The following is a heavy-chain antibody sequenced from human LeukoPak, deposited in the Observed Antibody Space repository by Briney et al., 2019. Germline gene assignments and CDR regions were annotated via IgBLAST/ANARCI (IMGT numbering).Heavy chain of an antibody. Sequence: GGSLRLSCAASGFTFSSYAMHWVRQAPGKGLEWVAVISYDGSNKYYADSVKGRFTISRDNSKNTLYLQMNSLRAEDTAVYYCARDRDNWNDGHAFDIWGQGTMVTVSS. J-gene: IGHJ3*02. CDR1: GFTFSSYA. V-gene: IGHV3-30-3*01. D-gene: IGHD1-20*01. CDR2: ISYDGSNK. CDR3: ARDRDNWNDGHAFDI.